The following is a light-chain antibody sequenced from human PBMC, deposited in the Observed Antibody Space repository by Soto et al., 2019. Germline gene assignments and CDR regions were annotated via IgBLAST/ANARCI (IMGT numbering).Light chain of an antibody. V-gene: IGKV3-20*01. Sequence: EIVLTQSPGTLSLSPGERATLSCRARQSVSSSYLAWYQQKPGQAPRLLIYGASSRATGIPDRFSGSVSGTDFTLTISRLEPEDFAVYYCQQYGSSSWTFGQGTKVDIK. CDR3: QQYGSSSWT. J-gene: IGKJ1*01. CDR2: GAS. CDR1: QSVSSSY.